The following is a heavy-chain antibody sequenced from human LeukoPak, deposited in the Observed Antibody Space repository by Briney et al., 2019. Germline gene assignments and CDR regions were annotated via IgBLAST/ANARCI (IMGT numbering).Heavy chain of an antibody. CDR1: GFPFTETW. J-gene: IGHJ4*02. CDR3: ARAVSSSSWYGTIFDY. Sequence: GGSLRLSCATSGFPFTETWMHWVRQVPGKGLVWVSRIRSDGSDERYAEAVKGRFTISRDNAKNTLYLQMNSLRAEDTAVYYCARAVSSSSWYGTIFDYWGQGTLVTVSS. CDR2: IRSDGSDE. D-gene: IGHD6-13*01. V-gene: IGHV3-74*01.